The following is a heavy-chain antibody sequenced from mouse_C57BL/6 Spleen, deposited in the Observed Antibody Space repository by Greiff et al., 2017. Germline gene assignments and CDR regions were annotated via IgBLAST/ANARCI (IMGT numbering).Heavy chain of an antibody. V-gene: IGHV3-6*01. CDR1: GYSITSGYY. D-gene: IGHD2-1*01. CDR2: ISYDGSN. J-gene: IGHJ3*01. CDR3: AREEGYGNYGGFAY. Sequence: DVKLQESGPGLVKPSQSLSLTCSVTGYSITSGYYWNWIRQFPGNKLEWMGYISYDGSNNYNPSLKNRISITRDTSKNQFFLKLNSVTTEDTATYYCAREEGYGNYGGFAYWGQGTLVTVSA.